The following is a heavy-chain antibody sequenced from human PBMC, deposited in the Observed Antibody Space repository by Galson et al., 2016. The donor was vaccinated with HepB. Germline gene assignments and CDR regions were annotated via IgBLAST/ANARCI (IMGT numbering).Heavy chain of an antibody. V-gene: IGHV1-18*01. Sequence: SGYIFSKYGINWVRQAPGQGLEWMGWISENNDTKKYAQKFQGRVTLTTDTSTSTAYMELRSLRSDDTAVYYCATSGYYPNWFDPWGQGTLVTVSS. D-gene: IGHD3-22*01. CDR1: GYIFSKYG. CDR3: ATSGYYPNWFDP. CDR2: ISENNDTK. J-gene: IGHJ5*02.